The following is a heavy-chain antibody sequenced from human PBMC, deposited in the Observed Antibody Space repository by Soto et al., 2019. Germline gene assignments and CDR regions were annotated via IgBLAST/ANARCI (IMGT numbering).Heavy chain of an antibody. CDR2: INAGNGNT. CDR1: GYTFTSYA. Sequence: QVQLVQSGAEVKKPGASVKVSGKASGYTFTSYAMHCVRQDPGQRLEWMGWINAGNGNTKYSQKFQDRVTITRDTSASTAYMELSSLRSDDTAVYYCARHAERGYNYRYCGQGNLLTVSS. D-gene: IGHD5-12*01. J-gene: IGHJ4*02. V-gene: IGHV1-3*01. CDR3: ARHAERGYNYRY.